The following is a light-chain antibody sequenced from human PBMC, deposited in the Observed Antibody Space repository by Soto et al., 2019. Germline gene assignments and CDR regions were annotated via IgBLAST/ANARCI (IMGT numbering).Light chain of an antibody. J-gene: IGLJ2*01. Sequence: QSVLTQPPSASGTPGQGGTISCSGSASSIGTNTVNWYRQLPGTAPKLLLYGDNQRPSGVPDRFSGSKSGTSASLAISGLQSENEADYCCAAWDGSLNNVLFGGGTNVTVL. V-gene: IGLV1-44*01. CDR1: ASSIGTNT. CDR2: GDN. CDR3: AAWDGSLNNVL.